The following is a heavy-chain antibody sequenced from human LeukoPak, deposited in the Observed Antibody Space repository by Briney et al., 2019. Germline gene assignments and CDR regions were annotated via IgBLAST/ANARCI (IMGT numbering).Heavy chain of an antibody. D-gene: IGHD4/OR15-4a*01. CDR2: IKQDGSEK. CDR3: SRMRVANDWFDP. J-gene: IGHJ5*02. CDR1: GFTFSNYW. V-gene: IGHV3-7*01. Sequence: GGSLRLSCAASGFTFSNYWMSWVRQAPGKGLEWVANIKQDGSEKYYVGSLKGRFTISRDNANNSLYLQMNSLRAEDTAVYYCSRMRVANDWFDPWGQGTLVTVSS.